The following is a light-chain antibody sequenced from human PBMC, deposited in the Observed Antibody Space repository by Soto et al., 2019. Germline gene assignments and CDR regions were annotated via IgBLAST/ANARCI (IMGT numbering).Light chain of an antibody. V-gene: IGKV3-20*01. J-gene: IGKJ5*01. CDR3: QQYGSSPRIT. Sequence: IVMTQSPDTLAVSPGETVTLSCRASQSLSDNLAWYQQKTGQPPRLLIFRASTRASGIPARFSGGGSGTDFTLTISRLEPEDFAVYCCQQYGSSPRITFGQGTRLEI. CDR1: QSLSDN. CDR2: RAS.